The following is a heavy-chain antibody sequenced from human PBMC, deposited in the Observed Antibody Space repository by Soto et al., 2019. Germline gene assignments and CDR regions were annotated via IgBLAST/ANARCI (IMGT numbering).Heavy chain of an antibody. Sequence: GGSLRLSCEASGFTFSTYGMHWVRQAPGKGLEWVAFISYDGSDKYYADSVKGRFTISRDNSKNTLYLQMNSLRAEYTAVYYCAKVIVVVVPYYGMDVWGQGTTVTVSS. CDR1: GFTFSTYG. CDR2: ISYDGSDK. V-gene: IGHV3-30*18. J-gene: IGHJ6*02. D-gene: IGHD2-15*01. CDR3: AKVIVVVVPYYGMDV.